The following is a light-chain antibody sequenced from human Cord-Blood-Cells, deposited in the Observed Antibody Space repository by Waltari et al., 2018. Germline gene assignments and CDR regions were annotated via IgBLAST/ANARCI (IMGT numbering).Light chain of an antibody. CDR2: GAS. V-gene: IGKV3-20*01. J-gene: IGKJ2*01. CDR3: QQYGSSPYT. CDR1: QSVSSSY. Sequence: IVLTHSPGTLSSSPGERATLSCRASQSVSSSYLAWYQQKPGQAPRLLIYGASSRATGIPDRFSGSGSGTDFTLTISRLEPEDCAVYYCQQYGSSPYTFGQGTKLEIK.